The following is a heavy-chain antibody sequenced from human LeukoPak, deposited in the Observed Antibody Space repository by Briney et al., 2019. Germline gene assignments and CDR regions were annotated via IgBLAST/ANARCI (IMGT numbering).Heavy chain of an antibody. CDR3: RHNDYGSA. CDR1: GFAFSNDR. CDR2: IKSKSDGDTT. D-gene: IGHD4-17*01. Sequence: GGSLRLSCAASGFAFSNDRMSWVRQAPGKGLEWVGGIKSKSDGDTTDYSAAVKGRFTISRADTKNMLNLQLTSLDTADTAIYYSRHNDYGSAWGQGTLVTVST. J-gene: IGHJ4*02. V-gene: IGHV3-15*01.